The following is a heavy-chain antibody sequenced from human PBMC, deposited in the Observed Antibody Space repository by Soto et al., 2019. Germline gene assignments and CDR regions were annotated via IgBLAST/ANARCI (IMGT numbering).Heavy chain of an antibody. D-gene: IGHD4-4*01. V-gene: IGHV4-59*01. CDR1: GGSISSYY. CDR3: ARAPRSGRLQFDY. CDR2: IYNIGTT. J-gene: IGHJ4*02. Sequence: SETLSLTCTVSGGSISSYYWSWIRQPPGKGLEWIGFIYNIGTTKFSPSLKGRVTISADTSKNQFSLILTSVTAADTAVYYCARAPRSGRLQFDYWGQGTLVTVS.